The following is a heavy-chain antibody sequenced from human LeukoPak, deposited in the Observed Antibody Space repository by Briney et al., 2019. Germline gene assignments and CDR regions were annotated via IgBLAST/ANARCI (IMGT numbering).Heavy chain of an antibody. V-gene: IGHV1-2*02. CDR2: INPNSGGT. CDR3: SVWFGDFAH. D-gene: IGHD3-10*01. J-gene: IGHJ4*02. Sequence: GXVXXSCKASGYTFTDYNIHWVRQAPGQGIERMGWINPNSGGTNYAQRLQGRVTMNRDRYIRTAYMDLGSLKSDDTATYFCSVWFGDFAHWGQGTLVTVSS. CDR1: GYTFTDYN.